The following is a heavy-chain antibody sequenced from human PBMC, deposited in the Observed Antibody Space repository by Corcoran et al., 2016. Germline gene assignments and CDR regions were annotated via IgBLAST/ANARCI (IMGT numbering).Heavy chain of an antibody. CDR1: GGSFSGYY. Sequence: QVQLQQWGAGLLKPSETLSLTCAVYGGSFSGYYWSWIRQPPGKGLEWIGEINHSGSTNYNPSLKSRVTISVDTSKNQFSLKLSSVTAAATAVYYCARERDSSSWYRRWFDPWGQGTLVTVSS. D-gene: IGHD6-13*01. J-gene: IGHJ5*02. CDR3: ARERDSSSWYRRWFDP. V-gene: IGHV4-34*01. CDR2: INHSGST.